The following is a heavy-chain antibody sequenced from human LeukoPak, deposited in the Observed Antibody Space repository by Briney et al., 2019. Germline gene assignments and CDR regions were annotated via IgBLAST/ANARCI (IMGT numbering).Heavy chain of an antibody. CDR3: ARGYGGLYYYYGMDV. J-gene: IGHJ6*02. Sequence: ASVKVSCKASGFTFTSSAVQWVRQARGQRLEWIGWIVVGSGNTNYAQKFQERVTITRDMSTSTAYMELSSLRSEDTAVYYCARGYGGLYYYYGMDVWGQGTTVTVSS. CDR2: IVVGSGNT. D-gene: IGHD4-23*01. V-gene: IGHV1-58*01. CDR1: GFTFTSSA.